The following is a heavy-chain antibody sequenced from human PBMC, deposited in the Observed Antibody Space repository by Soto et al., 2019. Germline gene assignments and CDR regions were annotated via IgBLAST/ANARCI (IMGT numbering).Heavy chain of an antibody. CDR3: TRVREGGFFGY. J-gene: IGHJ4*02. CDR2: IYYSGTT. Sequence: PSETLSLTCTVSGGSISNYYWTWIRQPPGKGLEWIGYIYYSGTTDYNPSLKGRVTMSVDTFKNQFSLRLTSVTAADTAVYYCTRVREGGFFGYWGKGTLVTVSS. V-gene: IGHV4-59*01. D-gene: IGHD3-10*01. CDR1: GGSISNYY.